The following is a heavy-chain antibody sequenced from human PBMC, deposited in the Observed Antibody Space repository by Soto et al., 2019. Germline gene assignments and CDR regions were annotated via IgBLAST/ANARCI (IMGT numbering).Heavy chain of an antibody. Sequence: ASVKVSCKASGYTFTSYAMHWVRQAPGQRLEWMGWINAGNGNTKYSQKFQGRVTITRDTSASTAYMELSSLRSEDTAVYYCARGPLTYYYDSSGYYFPWGQGTLVTVSS. CDR2: INAGNGNT. CDR1: GYTFTSYA. J-gene: IGHJ4*02. D-gene: IGHD3-22*01. CDR3: ARGPLTYYYDSSGYYFP. V-gene: IGHV1-3*01.